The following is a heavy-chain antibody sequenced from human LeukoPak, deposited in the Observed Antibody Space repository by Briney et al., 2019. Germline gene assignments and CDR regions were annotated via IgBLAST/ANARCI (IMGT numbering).Heavy chain of an antibody. V-gene: IGHV4-34*01. CDR1: GGSFSGYY. CDR3: ARGWGPAYCGGDCHRHFDY. J-gene: IGHJ4*02. D-gene: IGHD2-21*02. CDR2: INHSGST. Sequence: SETLSLTCAVYGGSFSGYYWSWIRQPPGKGLEWIGEINHSGSTNYNPSLERRVTISVDTSKNQFSLKLSSVTAADTAVYYCARGWGPAYCGGDCHRHFDYWGQGTLVTVSS.